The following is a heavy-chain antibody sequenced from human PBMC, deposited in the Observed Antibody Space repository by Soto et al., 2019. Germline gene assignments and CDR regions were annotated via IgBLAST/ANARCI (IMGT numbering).Heavy chain of an antibody. D-gene: IGHD3-9*01. CDR3: AKQRTFDWLLFYFDY. J-gene: IGHJ4*02. CDR1: GFTFSSYA. Sequence: GGSLRLSCAASGFTFSSYAMSWVRQAPGKGLEWVSAISGSGGSTYYADSVKGRFTISRDNSKNTLYLQMNSLRAEDTAVYYCAKQRTFDWLLFYFDYWGQGTMVTVSS. V-gene: IGHV3-23*01. CDR2: ISGSGGST.